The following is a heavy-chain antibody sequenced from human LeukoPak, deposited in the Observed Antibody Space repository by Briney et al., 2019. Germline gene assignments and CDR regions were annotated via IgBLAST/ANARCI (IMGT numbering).Heavy chain of an antibody. J-gene: IGHJ4*02. Sequence: GGSLRLSCAASGFSFSSYGMSWVRQGPGKGLEWVSTITGSGGNTDYADSVKGRFTISRDNSKNTLYLQMHSLRAEDTAVYYCAVDWYDSSGYGTFDYWGQGTLVTVSS. CDR1: GFSFSSYG. V-gene: IGHV3-23*01. CDR2: ITGSGGNT. CDR3: AVDWYDSSGYGTFDY. D-gene: IGHD3-22*01.